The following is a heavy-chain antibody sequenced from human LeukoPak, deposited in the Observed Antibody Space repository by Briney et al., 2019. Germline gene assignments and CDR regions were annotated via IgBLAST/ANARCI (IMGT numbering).Heavy chain of an antibody. Sequence: SETLSLTCTVSGGSISSSSYYWGWIRQAPGKGLVWIGSIYYSGSTYYNPSLKSRVTISVDTSKNQFSLKLSSVTAADTAVYYCASRSPDCSGGSCYSTFWDYWGQGTLVTVSS. J-gene: IGHJ4*02. CDR1: GGSISSSSYY. V-gene: IGHV4-39*01. CDR2: IYYSGST. D-gene: IGHD2-15*01. CDR3: ASRSPDCSGGSCYSTFWDY.